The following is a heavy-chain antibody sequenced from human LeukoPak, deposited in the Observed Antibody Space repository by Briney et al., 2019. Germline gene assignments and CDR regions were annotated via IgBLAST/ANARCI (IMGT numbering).Heavy chain of an antibody. CDR2: ISGSGGST. J-gene: IGHJ4*02. CDR1: GFTFSSYA. D-gene: IGHD3-16*02. CDR3: AKSRHDYVWGSYPDSY. Sequence: GGSLRLSCAASGFTFSSYAMSWVRQAPGKGLEWVSAISGSGGSTYYADSMKGRFTISRDNSKNTLYLQMNSLRAEDTAVYYCAKSRHDYVWGSYPDSYWGQGTLVTVSS. V-gene: IGHV3-23*01.